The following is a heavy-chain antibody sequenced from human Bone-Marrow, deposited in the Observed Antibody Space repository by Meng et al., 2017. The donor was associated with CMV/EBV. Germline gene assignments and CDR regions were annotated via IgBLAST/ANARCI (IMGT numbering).Heavy chain of an antibody. CDR1: GFTFSSYA. V-gene: IGHV3-30-3*01. CDR2: ISYDGSNK. CDR3: ARDRWELLQPFDY. D-gene: IGHD1-26*01. J-gene: IGHJ4*02. Sequence: GGSLRLSCAASGFTFSSYAMHWVRQAPGKGLEWVAVISYDGSNKYYADSVKGRFTISRDNAKNSLYLQMNSLRAEDTAVYYCARDRWELLQPFDYWGQGTLVTVSS.